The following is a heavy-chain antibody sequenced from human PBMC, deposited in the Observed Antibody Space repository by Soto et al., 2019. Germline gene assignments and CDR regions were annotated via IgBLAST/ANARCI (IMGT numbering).Heavy chain of an antibody. J-gene: IGHJ6*03. CDR3: ARGPYGSGIRSPYYNYYMDV. V-gene: IGHV4-34*01. CDR1: GGSFSGYY. Sequence: QVQLQQWGAGLLKPSETLSLTCALYGGSFSGYYWSWIRQPPGKGLEWIGEIGHSGSTNYNPSLKSRVTISLDTSKAQFSLGLSAVTAADTAVYYCARGPYGSGIRSPYYNYYMDVWGKGTTVTVSS. CDR2: IGHSGST. D-gene: IGHD3-10*01.